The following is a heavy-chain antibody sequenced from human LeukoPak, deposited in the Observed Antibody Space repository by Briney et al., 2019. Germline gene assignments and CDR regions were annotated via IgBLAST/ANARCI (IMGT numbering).Heavy chain of an antibody. CDR1: GGSISSGNYY. CDR2: IYYSGST. J-gene: IGHJ5*02. D-gene: IGHD6-6*01. CDR3: AINSSSDWFDP. V-gene: IGHV4-30-4*08. Sequence: SETLSLTCTVSGGSISSGNYYWSWIRQPPGKGLEWIGYIYYSGSTYYNPSPKSRVTISIDTSKNQFSLKLSSVTAADTAVYYCAINSSSDWFDPWGQGTLVTVSS.